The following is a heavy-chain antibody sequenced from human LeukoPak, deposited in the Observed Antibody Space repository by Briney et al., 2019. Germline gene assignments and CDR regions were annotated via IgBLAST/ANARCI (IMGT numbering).Heavy chain of an antibody. V-gene: IGHV3-74*01. J-gene: IGHJ4*02. CDR1: GFTFSSYW. D-gene: IGHD1-1*01. Sequence: GGSLRLSCAASGFTFSSYWMHWVRQAPGRGLVWVSLFTTDGSSTIYADSVKGRFNISRDHPQNTLYLQMNSLRAEDTAVYYCVRDGSGTTPFDDWGQGTLVTVSS. CDR2: FTTDGSST. CDR3: VRDGSGTTPFDD.